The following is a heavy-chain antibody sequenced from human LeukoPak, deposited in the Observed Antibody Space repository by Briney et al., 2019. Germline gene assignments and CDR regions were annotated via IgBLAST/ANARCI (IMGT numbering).Heavy chain of an antibody. D-gene: IGHD2-15*01. Sequence: PGGSLRLSCAASGFTFSTYWMTWVRQAPGKGLEWVANIKEDGSEKSYVDSVKGRFTISRDNATNSLYLQMNTLRAEDTAVYYCTRDTGCSGGTCYSFYDSWGQGTLVTVSS. J-gene: IGHJ4*02. CDR3: TRDTGCSGGTCYSFYDS. V-gene: IGHV3-7*01. CDR1: GFTFSTYW. CDR2: IKEDGSEK.